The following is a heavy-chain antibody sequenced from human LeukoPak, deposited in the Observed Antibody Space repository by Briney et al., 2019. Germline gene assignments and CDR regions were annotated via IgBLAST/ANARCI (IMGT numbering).Heavy chain of an antibody. CDR3: ARGVGMVRGAYGNDY. CDR1: GGSISSYY. Sequence: SETLSLTCTVSGGSISSYYWSWIRQPPGKGLEWIGYIYYSGSTNYNPSLKSRVTMSVDTSKNQFSLKLSSVTAADTAVYYCARGVGMVRGAYGNDYWGQGTLVTVSS. J-gene: IGHJ4*02. D-gene: IGHD3-10*01. CDR2: IYYSGST. V-gene: IGHV4-59*12.